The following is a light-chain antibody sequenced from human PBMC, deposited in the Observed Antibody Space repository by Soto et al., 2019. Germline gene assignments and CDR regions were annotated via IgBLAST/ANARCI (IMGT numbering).Light chain of an antibody. CDR1: QSVSSSY. CDR2: GAS. V-gene: IGKV3-20*01. CDR3: QQYGSSLHT. Sequence: EMVLTQSPGTLSLSAGERATLSCRASQSVSSSYLAWYQQKPGQAPRLLIYGASSRATGIPDRFSGSVSGTDFNLTISRLDPEDFAVYYCQQYGSSLHTFGQGTKPEIK. J-gene: IGKJ2*01.